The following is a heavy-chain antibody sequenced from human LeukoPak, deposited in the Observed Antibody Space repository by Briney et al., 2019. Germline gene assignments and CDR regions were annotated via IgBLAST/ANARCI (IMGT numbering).Heavy chain of an antibody. Sequence: SETLSLTCAVYGGSFSGYYWSWIRQPPGKGLEWIGSIYYSGSTYYNPSLKSRVTISVDTSKNQFSLKLSSVTAADTAVYYCARHSDTYYDFWSGYYRGGPFDYWGQGTLVTVSS. CDR1: GGSFSGYY. CDR3: ARHSDTYYDFWSGYYRGGPFDY. V-gene: IGHV4-34*01. D-gene: IGHD3-3*01. J-gene: IGHJ4*02. CDR2: IYYSGST.